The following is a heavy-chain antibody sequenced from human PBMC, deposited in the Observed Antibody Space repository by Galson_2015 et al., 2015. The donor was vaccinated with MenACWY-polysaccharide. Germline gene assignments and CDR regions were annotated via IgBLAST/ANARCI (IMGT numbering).Heavy chain of an antibody. Sequence: SLRLSCAASGFTFDDYAMHWVRQAPGKGLEWVSLISGDGGSTYYADSVKGRFTISRDNSKNSLYLQMNSLRTEDTALYYCAKDMLVVVPAAMGSSSSYGMDVWGQGTTVTVSS. D-gene: IGHD2-2*01. J-gene: IGHJ6*02. CDR2: ISGDGGST. CDR1: GFTFDDYA. CDR3: AKDMLVVVPAAMGSSSSYGMDV. V-gene: IGHV3-43*02.